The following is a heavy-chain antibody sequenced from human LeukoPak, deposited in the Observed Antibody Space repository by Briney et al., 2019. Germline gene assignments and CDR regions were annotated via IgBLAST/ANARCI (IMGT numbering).Heavy chain of an antibody. V-gene: IGHV4-39*07. J-gene: IGHJ6*03. CDR3: ARGLRYGDYYYYYYMDV. CDR1: GGSISSTIYY. D-gene: IGHD4-17*01. Sequence: SETLSLTCTVSGGSISSTIYYWGWIRQPPGKGLEWIGRIYTSGSTNYNPSLKSRVTISVDTSKNQFSLKLSSVTAADTAVYYCARGLRYGDYYYYYYMDVWGKGTTVTVSS. CDR2: IYTSGST.